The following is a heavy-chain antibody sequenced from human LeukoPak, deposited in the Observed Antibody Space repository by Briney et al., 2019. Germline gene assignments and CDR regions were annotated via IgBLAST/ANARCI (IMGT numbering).Heavy chain of an antibody. Sequence: PSETLSLTCTVSGGSISSSSYYWGWIRQPPGKGLEWIGSIYFSGSTYYNPSLKSRVTISVDTSKNQFSLKLSSVTAADTAVYYCARRKSSSSGYNWFDPWGQGTLVTVSS. CDR2: IYFSGST. CDR3: ARRKSSSSGYNWFDP. J-gene: IGHJ5*02. CDR1: GGSISSSSYY. D-gene: IGHD6-6*01. V-gene: IGHV4-39*01.